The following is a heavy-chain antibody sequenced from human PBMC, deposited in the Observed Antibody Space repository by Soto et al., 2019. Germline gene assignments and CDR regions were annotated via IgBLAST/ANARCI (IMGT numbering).Heavy chain of an antibody. V-gene: IGHV3-48*03. CDR1: GFTFSSYE. CDR2: ISSSGSTI. Sequence: TGGSLRLSCAASGFTFSSYEMNWVRQAPGKGLEWVSYISSSGSTIYYADSVKGRFTISRDNAKNSLYLQMKSLRAEDTAVYYCARDQGVGYGDYYYYGMDVWGQGTTVTVSS. J-gene: IGHJ6*02. D-gene: IGHD4-17*01. CDR3: ARDQGVGYGDYYYYGMDV.